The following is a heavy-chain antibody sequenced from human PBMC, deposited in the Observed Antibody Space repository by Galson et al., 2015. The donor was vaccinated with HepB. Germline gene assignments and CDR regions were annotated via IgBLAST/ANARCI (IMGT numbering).Heavy chain of an antibody. D-gene: IGHD2-21*02. J-gene: IGHJ4*02. V-gene: IGHV5-10-1*01. CDR3: ARHLSAGRLLFGVHNSRGDFDY. CDR1: GYNFATYW. CDR2: IDPSDSYT. Sequence: QSGAEVKKPGESLTISCKGSGYNFATYWISWVRHVPGKGLEWLGRIDPSDSYTNYNPSFQGHVTISTDRPIGTAYLQWSSLKASDTAIYYCARHLSAGRLLFGVHNSRGDFDYWGQGTLVTVSS.